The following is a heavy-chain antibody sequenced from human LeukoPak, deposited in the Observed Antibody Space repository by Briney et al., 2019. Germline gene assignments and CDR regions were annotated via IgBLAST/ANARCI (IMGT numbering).Heavy chain of an antibody. D-gene: IGHD2-15*01. CDR1: GGSISSGGYY. Sequence: PSQTLSLTCTVSGGSISSGGYYWSWIRQHPGKGLEWIGYIYYSGSTYYNPSLKSRVTISVDTSKNQFSLKLSSVTAADTAVYYCARDRVVVAAPYYYGMDVWGKGTMVTVSS. J-gene: IGHJ6*04. V-gene: IGHV4-31*03. CDR2: IYYSGST. CDR3: ARDRVVVAAPYYYGMDV.